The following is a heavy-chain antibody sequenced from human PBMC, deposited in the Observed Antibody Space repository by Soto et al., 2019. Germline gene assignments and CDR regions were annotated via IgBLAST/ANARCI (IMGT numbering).Heavy chain of an antibody. Sequence: QVQLVQSGAEVKKPGASVKVSCKASGYTFTSYAMHWVRQAPGQRLEWMGWINAGNGNTKYSQKFQGRVTITRDTAASTASMELSSLRSEDTAVYYCARDWCSSTSCYRGGSDYYGMDVWGQGTTVTVSS. CDR3: ARDWCSSTSCYRGGSDYYGMDV. J-gene: IGHJ6*02. CDR1: GYTFTSYA. V-gene: IGHV1-3*01. D-gene: IGHD2-2*01. CDR2: INAGNGNT.